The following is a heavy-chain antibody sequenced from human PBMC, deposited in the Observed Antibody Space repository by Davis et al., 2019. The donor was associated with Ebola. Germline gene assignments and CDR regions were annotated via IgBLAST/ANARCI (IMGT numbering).Heavy chain of an antibody. D-gene: IGHD3-22*01. CDR1: GGSVNSGSYY. V-gene: IGHV4-61*01. CDR2: VHYSGST. CDR3: ARDIRLYDSSGFGYFDY. Sequence: SETLSLTCTVSGGSVNSGSYYWTWIRQPPGKGLEWIGYVHYSGSTKYNPSLKSRVTMSTHTSKSQFSLKLSSVTAADTAVYYCARDIRLYDSSGFGYFDYWGQGNLVTVSS. J-gene: IGHJ4*02.